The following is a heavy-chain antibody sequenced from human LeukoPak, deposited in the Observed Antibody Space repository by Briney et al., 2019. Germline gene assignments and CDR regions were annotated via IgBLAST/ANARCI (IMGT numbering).Heavy chain of an antibody. V-gene: IGHV1-46*01. CDR1: GYTFTSYY. CDR2: INPSGGST. D-gene: IGHD1-26*01. CDR3: ARGMILGSYLPPFDY. J-gene: IGHJ4*02. Sequence: ASVKVSCKASGYTFTSYYMHWVRQAPGQGLEWTGIINPSGGSTSYAQKFQGRVTMTRDTSTSTVYMELSSLRSEDTAVYYCARGMILGSYLPPFDYWGQGTLVTVSS.